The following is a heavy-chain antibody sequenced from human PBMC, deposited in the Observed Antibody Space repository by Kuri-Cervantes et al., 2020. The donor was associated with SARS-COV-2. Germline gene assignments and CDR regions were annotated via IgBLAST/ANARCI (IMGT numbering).Heavy chain of an antibody. J-gene: IGHJ4*02. CDR3: AXRRGVWYSXSSVDFDY. CDR1: GFSLSTSGVG. V-gene: IGHV2-5*01. D-gene: IGHD6-6*01. Sequence: SGPTLVKPTQTLTLTCTFSGFSLSTSGVGVGWIRQPPGKALEWLALIYWNDDKRYSPSLKSRLTITKDTSKNQVVLTMTNMDPVDTATYYCAXRRGVWYSXSSVDFDYWGQGTLVTVSS. CDR2: IYWNDDK.